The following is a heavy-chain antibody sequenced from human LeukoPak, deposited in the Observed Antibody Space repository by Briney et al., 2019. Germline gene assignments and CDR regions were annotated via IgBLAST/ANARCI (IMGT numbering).Heavy chain of an antibody. CDR2: INAGNGNT. J-gene: IGHJ3*02. Sequence: GASVKVSCKASGYTFTSYAMHWVRQAPGQRLEWMGWINAGNGNTKYSQKFQGRVTITRDTSASTAYMELSSLRSEDTAVYYCARGQNYDFWSGYSDAFDIWGQGTMVTVSS. V-gene: IGHV1-3*01. CDR1: GYTFTSYA. D-gene: IGHD3-3*01. CDR3: ARGQNYDFWSGYSDAFDI.